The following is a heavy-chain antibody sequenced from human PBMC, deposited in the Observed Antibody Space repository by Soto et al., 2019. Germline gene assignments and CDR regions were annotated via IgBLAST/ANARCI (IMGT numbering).Heavy chain of an antibody. Sequence: KTSETLSLTCTVSGGSISSYYWSWIRQPPGKGLEWIGYIYYSGSTNYNPSLKSRVTISVDTSKNQFSLKLSSVTAADTAVYYCARARLYGDYYSDYWGQGTLVTVSS. CDR2: IYYSGST. CDR1: GGSISSYY. D-gene: IGHD4-17*01. V-gene: IGHV4-59*08. J-gene: IGHJ4*02. CDR3: ARARLYGDYYSDY.